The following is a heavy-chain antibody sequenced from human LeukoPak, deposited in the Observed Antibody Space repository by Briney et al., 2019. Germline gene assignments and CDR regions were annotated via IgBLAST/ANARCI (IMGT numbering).Heavy chain of an antibody. CDR1: GFTFNTYW. CDR3: ARAECSSTSCTKLDY. V-gene: IGHV3-74*01. J-gene: IGHJ4*02. Sequence: GGSLRLSCATSGFTFNTYWMHWVRQAPGKGLVWVSRIESDGSSTSYADSVKGRFTISRDNAKNTQFLQMNSLRVEDTAVYYCARAECSSTSCTKLDYWGQGTLVTVSS. CDR2: IESDGSST. D-gene: IGHD2-2*01.